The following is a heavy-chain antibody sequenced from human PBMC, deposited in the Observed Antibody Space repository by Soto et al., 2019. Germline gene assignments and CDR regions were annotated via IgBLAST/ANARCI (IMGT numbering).Heavy chain of an antibody. V-gene: IGHV1-69*05. Sequence: GASVKVSCKASGGTFSSYAISWVRQAPGQGLEWMGGIIPIFGTANYAQKFQGRVTMTRDTSISTAYMELSRLRSDDTAVYYCASRGYVEYSSSSAYFDYWGQGTLVTVSS. D-gene: IGHD6-6*01. CDR1: GGTFSSYA. CDR3: ASRGYVEYSSSSAYFDY. CDR2: IIPIFGTA. J-gene: IGHJ4*02.